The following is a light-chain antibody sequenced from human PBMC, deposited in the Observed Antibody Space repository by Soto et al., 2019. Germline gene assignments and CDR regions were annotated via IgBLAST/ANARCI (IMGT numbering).Light chain of an antibody. V-gene: IGKV1-33*01. CDR1: QDISKY. CDR2: DAS. J-gene: IGKJ4*01. Sequence: DIQMTQSPSSLSASVGDRVTITCQASQDISKYLNWYQQKPGKAPKLLIYDASNLETGVPSKFSGSGSGTDFSFTILRLQPEDISTYYCQKYDNVPLTFGGGTKVEIK. CDR3: QKYDNVPLT.